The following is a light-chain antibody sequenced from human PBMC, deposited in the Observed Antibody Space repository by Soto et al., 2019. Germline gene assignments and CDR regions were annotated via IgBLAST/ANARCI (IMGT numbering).Light chain of an antibody. J-gene: IGKJ1*01. CDR1: QSVNRN. CDR3: QQYNNWWT. V-gene: IGKV3-15*01. CDR2: AAS. Sequence: EIVMTQSPATLSVSPGERATLSCRARQSVNRNVAWYQQKPGQDPRLLISAASTRATGIPARFSGSGSETEVTLTISSVQSEDFAVYYCQQYNNWWTFGEGTKVQMK.